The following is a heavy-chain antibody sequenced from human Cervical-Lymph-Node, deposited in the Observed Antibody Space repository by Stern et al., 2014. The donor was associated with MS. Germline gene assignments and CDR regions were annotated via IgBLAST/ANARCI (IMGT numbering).Heavy chain of an antibody. Sequence: QVQLVQSGAEVKKPGSSVKVSCKASGGTFSSYAISWVRQAPGQGLEWMGGILPIFGPANYAQQFQGRVTITGDQSTSTAYLGLSSLRSEDTAVYYCSRGELREGLVRGMDVWGQGTTVTVSS. CDR1: GGTFSSYA. D-gene: IGHD1-26*01. J-gene: IGHJ6*02. CDR3: SRGELREGLVRGMDV. V-gene: IGHV1-69*01. CDR2: ILPIFGPA.